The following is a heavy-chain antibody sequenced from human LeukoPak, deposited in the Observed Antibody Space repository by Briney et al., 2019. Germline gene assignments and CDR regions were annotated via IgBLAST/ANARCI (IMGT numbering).Heavy chain of an antibody. CDR3: ARGYSSSWYFNWFDP. CDR2: IYHSGST. J-gene: IGHJ5*02. D-gene: IGHD6-13*01. CDR1: GYAISSGYF. V-gene: IGHV4-38-2*02. Sequence: SETLSLTCSVSGYAISSGYFWGWIRQPPGKGLERIGTIYHSGSTYYNPSLKSRVTISVDTSKNQFSLKLSSVTAADTAVYCCARGYSSSWYFNWFDPWGQGTLVTVSS.